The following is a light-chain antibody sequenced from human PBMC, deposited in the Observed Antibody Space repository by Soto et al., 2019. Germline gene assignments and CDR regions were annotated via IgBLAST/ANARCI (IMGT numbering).Light chain of an antibody. CDR1: SSDVGGYNY. CDR3: SSYTSSNTWV. V-gene: IGLV2-14*01. J-gene: IGLJ3*02. Sequence: QSALTQPASVSGSPGQSNTISCTGTSSDVGGYNYVSWYQQHPGKAPKLMIYGVSNRPSGISYRFSGSKSGNTASLTISGLQAEDEADYYCSSYTSSNTWVFGGGTKLTVL. CDR2: GVS.